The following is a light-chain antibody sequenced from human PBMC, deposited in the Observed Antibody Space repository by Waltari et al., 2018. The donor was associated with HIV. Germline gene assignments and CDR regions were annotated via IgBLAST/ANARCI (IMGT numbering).Light chain of an antibody. J-gene: IGLJ1*01. CDR2: DVT. CDR1: SQVVGNYNY. V-gene: IGLV2-23*02. CDR3: CSYAGSSRNV. Sequence: QSALTQPASVSGSPGQSIPISCPGTSQVVGNYNYIPWYQQCPGKAPKLMIYDVTKRPSGVSNRFSGSKSGNTASLIISGLQAEDEADYYCCSYAGSSRNVFGTGTKVTVL.